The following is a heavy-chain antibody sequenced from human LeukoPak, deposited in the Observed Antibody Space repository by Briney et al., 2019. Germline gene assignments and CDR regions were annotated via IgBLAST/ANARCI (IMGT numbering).Heavy chain of an antibody. CDR2: INPNSGGT. CDR1: GYTFTGYY. D-gene: IGHD4-11*01. J-gene: IGHJ4*02. Sequence: ASVKVSCKASGYTFTGYYMHWVRQAPGQGLEWMGWINPNSGGTNYAQKFQGRVTMTRDTSINTAYMDLTRLRSDDTAIYYCASWGGWDDYSKQYTDYWGQGTLITVSS. CDR3: ASWGGWDDYSKQYTDY. V-gene: IGHV1-2*02.